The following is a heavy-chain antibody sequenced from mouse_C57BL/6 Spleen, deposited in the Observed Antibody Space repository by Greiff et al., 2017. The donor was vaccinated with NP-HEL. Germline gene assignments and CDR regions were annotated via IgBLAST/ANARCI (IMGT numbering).Heavy chain of an antibody. CDR3: ARALYGRVDY. D-gene: IGHD1-1*02. J-gene: IGHJ4*01. V-gene: IGHV3-6*01. CDR2: ISYDGSN. Sequence: DVQLQESGPGLVKPSQSLSLTCSVTGYSITSGYYWNWIRQFPGNKLEWMGYISYDGSNNYNPSLKNRISITRDTSKNQFFLKLNSVTTEDTATYYCARALYGRVDYWGQGTSVTVSS. CDR1: GYSITSGYY.